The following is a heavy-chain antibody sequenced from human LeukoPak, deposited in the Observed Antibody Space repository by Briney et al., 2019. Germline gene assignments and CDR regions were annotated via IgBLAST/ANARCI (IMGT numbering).Heavy chain of an antibody. CDR1: GFSVGSNY. D-gene: IGHD3-10*01. CDR3: TSAYSSGKSFYY. V-gene: IGHV3-49*03. CDR2: IRSKAYGGTT. J-gene: IGHJ4*02. Sequence: GGSLRLSCAASGFSVGSNYMNWFRQAPGKGLEWVGFIRSKAYGGTTEYAASVKGRFTISRDDSKSIAYLQMTSLKIEDTAIYYCTSAYSSGKSFYYWGQGTLVSVSS.